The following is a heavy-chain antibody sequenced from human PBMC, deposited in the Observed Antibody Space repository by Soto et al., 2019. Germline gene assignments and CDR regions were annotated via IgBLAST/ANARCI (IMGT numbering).Heavy chain of an antibody. J-gene: IGHJ6*02. Sequence: GSLRLSCAASGFTFSSYGMHWVRQAPGKGLEWVAVISYDGSNKYYADSVKGRFTISRDNSKNTLYLQMNSLRAEDTAVYYCAKDLAGGRPIITIFGVVSNQEKKDYYYGMDVWGQGTTVTVSS. V-gene: IGHV3-30*18. CDR2: ISYDGSNK. D-gene: IGHD3-3*01. CDR1: GFTFSSYG. CDR3: AKDLAGGRPIITIFGVVSNQEKKDYYYGMDV.